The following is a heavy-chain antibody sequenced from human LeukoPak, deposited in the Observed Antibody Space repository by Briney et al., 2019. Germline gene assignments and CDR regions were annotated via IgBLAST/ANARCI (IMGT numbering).Heavy chain of an antibody. Sequence: ASVKVSCKASGYTFTGSYMHWVRQAPGQGLEWMGWINPNSGATYYAQKFQGRVTMARDTSISTAYMELSRLTSDDTAVYYCAREEGNGYYAYWGQGTMVTVSS. CDR3: AREEGNGYYAY. CDR1: GYTFTGSY. D-gene: IGHD3-3*01. J-gene: IGHJ4*02. CDR2: INPNSGAT. V-gene: IGHV1-2*02.